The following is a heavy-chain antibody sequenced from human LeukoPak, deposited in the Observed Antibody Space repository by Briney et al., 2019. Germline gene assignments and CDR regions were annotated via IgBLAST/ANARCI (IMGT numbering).Heavy chain of an antibody. CDR2: MWYDGSNK. V-gene: IGHV3-33*01. J-gene: IGHJ4*02. Sequence: PGGSLRLSCAASGFTFSSYGMHWVRQAPGKGLEWVAVMWYDGSNKYYADSVKGRFTISRDNSKNTLYLQMNSLRAEDTAVYYCARDQSSGFIDYWGQGTLVTVSS. CDR3: ARDQSSGFIDY. D-gene: IGHD6-19*01. CDR1: GFTFSSYG.